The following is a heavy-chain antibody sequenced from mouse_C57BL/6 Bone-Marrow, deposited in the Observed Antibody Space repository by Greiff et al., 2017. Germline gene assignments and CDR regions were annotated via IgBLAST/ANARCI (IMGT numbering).Heavy chain of an antibody. CDR2: ISSGSSTI. J-gene: IGHJ3*01. CDR1: GFTFSDYG. CDR3: ARTGFAY. V-gene: IGHV5-17*01. Sequence: EVKLMESGGGLVKPGGSLKLSCAASGFTFSDYGMHWVRQAPETGLEWVAYISSGSSTIYYADTVKGRFTISRDNAKNTLFLQMTSLRSEDTAMYYCARTGFAYWGQGTLVTVSA.